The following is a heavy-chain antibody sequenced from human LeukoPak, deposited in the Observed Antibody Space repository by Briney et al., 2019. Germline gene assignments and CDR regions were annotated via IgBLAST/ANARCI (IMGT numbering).Heavy chain of an antibody. CDR2: IYTSGST. Sequence: SETLSLTCTVSGGSISSYYWSWIRQPAGKGLEWIGRIYTSGSTNYNPSLKSRVTMSVDTSKNQFSLKLSSVTAADTAVYYCARLTSRYYDILTGPSRWFDPWGQGTLVTVSS. D-gene: IGHD3-9*01. CDR1: GGSISSYY. V-gene: IGHV4-4*07. CDR3: ARLTSRYYDILTGPSRWFDP. J-gene: IGHJ5*02.